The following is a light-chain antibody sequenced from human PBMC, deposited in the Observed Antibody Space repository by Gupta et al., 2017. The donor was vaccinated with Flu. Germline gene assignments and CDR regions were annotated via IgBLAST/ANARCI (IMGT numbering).Light chain of an antibody. CDR1: QSLLYSRYTF. CDR3: RQELQTPRT. J-gene: IGKJ4*01. CDR2: LAS. Sequence: DVVLTQSPVSLPVTPGEPAYISCRSSQSLLYSRYTFLDWYLQKPGQPPQLLIYLASKRATGVRDRFSGSGSGTDFTLQIRRGEAADLGIYYFRQELQTPRTFGGGTKVELK. V-gene: IGKV2-28*01.